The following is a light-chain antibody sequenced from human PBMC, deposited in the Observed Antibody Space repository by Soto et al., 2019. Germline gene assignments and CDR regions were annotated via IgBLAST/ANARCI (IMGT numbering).Light chain of an antibody. J-gene: IGLJ1*01. CDR2: EVS. CDR3: SSYTSASALL. CDR1: SSDVGGYNY. V-gene: IGLV2-14*01. Sequence: QSALTQPASVSGSPGQSITISCTGTSSDVGGYNYVSWYQQHPGKAPKLMIFEVSNRPSGVSYRFSGSKSGNTASLTISGPQADDEADYYCSSYTSASALLFGTGTKVTVL.